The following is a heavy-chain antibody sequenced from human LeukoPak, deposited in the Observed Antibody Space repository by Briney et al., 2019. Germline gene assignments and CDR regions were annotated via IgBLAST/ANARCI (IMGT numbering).Heavy chain of an antibody. D-gene: IGHD5-18*01. V-gene: IGHV4-59*08. CDR2: SHNSGET. J-gene: IGHJ3*02. Sequence: PGGSLRLSCAASRFIFSNYYMSWIRQAPGKGLEWIAYSHNSGETKYNPSLKSRITISVDTSKNEFSLKLTSVTAADTAVYYCARQPGSTAAFDIWGQGTTVTVSA. CDR3: ARQPGSTAAFDI. CDR1: RFIFSNYY.